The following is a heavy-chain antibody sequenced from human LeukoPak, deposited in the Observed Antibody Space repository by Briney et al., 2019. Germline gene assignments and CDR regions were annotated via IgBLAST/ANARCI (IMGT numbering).Heavy chain of an antibody. Sequence: ASVKVSCKASGYTFTSYGISWARQAPGQGLEWMAWISAYNGNTNYAQKLQGRVTMTTDTSTSTAYMELRSLRSDDTAVYYCARDKVYDYVWGSYRFPFGYWGQGTLVTVSS. CDR1: GYTFTSYG. CDR2: ISAYNGNT. D-gene: IGHD3-16*02. CDR3: ARDKVYDYVWGSYRFPFGY. V-gene: IGHV1-18*01. J-gene: IGHJ4*02.